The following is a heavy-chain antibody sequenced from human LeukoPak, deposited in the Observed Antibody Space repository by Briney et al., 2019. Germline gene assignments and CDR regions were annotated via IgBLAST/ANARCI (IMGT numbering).Heavy chain of an antibody. CDR3: ARNPSSLDIAAAGN. V-gene: IGHV3-9*01. J-gene: IGHJ4*02. Sequence: GGSLRLSCAASGFTFDDYAMHWVRQAPGKGLEWVSGISWNSGSIGYADSVKGRFTISRDNAKNSLYLQMNGLRAEDTALYYCARNPSSLDIAAAGNLGQGTLVTVPS. CDR2: ISWNSGSI. CDR1: GFTFDDYA. D-gene: IGHD6-13*01.